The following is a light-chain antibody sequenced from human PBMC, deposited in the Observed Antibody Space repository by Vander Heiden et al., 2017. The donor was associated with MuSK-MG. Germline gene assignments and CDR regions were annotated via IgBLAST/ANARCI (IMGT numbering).Light chain of an antibody. Sequence: EIVMTQSPATLSVSPGERATLSCRASQSVSSNLAWYQQKPGQAPRLLIYGASTRATGIPARFSGSGSGTEFTLTISSRQSEDFAVYYCQQYNNWPRATFGQGTRLXIK. J-gene: IGKJ5*01. CDR3: QQYNNWPRAT. V-gene: IGKV3-15*01. CDR1: QSVSSN. CDR2: GAS.